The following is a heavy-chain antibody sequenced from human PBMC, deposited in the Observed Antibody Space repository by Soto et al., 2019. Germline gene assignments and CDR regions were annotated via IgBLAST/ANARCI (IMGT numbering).Heavy chain of an antibody. CDR1: GGSISSYY. V-gene: IGHV4-59*01. Sequence: PSETLSLTCTVSGGSISSYYWSWIRQPPGKGLEWIGYIYYSGSTNYNPSLKSRVTISVDTSKNQFSLKLSSVTAADMAVYYCARDRGGPQDWFDPWGQGTLVTVSS. CDR2: IYYSGST. J-gene: IGHJ5*02. CDR3: ARDRGGPQDWFDP. D-gene: IGHD2-15*01.